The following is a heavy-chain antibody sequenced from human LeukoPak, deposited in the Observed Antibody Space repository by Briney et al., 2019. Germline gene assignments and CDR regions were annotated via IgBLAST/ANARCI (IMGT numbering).Heavy chain of an antibody. Sequence: SETLSLTCTVSGGSISSYYWSWIRQPPGKGLEWIGYIYYSGSTNYNPSLKSRVTISVDTSKNQFSLKLSSVTAADTAVYYCARITPAAAEGDWFDPWGQGTLVTVYS. CDR2: IYYSGST. D-gene: IGHD6-13*01. CDR1: GGSISSYY. V-gene: IGHV4-59*01. CDR3: ARITPAAAEGDWFDP. J-gene: IGHJ5*02.